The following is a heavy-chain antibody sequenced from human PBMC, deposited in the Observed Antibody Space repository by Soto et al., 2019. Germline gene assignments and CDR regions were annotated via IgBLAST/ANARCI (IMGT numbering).Heavy chain of an antibody. V-gene: IGHV1-69*13. Sequence: SVQVSCKASGGTFSSYAISWVRQAPGQGLEWMGGIIPIFGTANYAQKFQGRVTITADESTSTAYMELSSLRSEDTAVYYCASSQYYYDSSGYYYNWFDPWGQGTLVTVSS. CDR3: ASSQYYYDSSGYYYNWFDP. CDR1: GGTFSSYA. CDR2: IIPIFGTA. D-gene: IGHD3-22*01. J-gene: IGHJ5*02.